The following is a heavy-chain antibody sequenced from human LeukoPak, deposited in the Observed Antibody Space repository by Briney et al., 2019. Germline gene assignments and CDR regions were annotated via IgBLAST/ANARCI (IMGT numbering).Heavy chain of an antibody. J-gene: IGHJ4*02. CDR1: ESTFTASY. CDR2: INPNSGGT. D-gene: IGHD2-2*02. CDR3: ARGLYGKYYFDY. V-gene: IGHV1-2*02. Sequence: ASVKVSGKPFESTFTASYFHGVGRAPGQGLKGLGWINPNSGGTNYAQKFQGRVTMTRDTSISTAYMELSRLRSDDTAVYYCARGLYGKYYFDYWGQGTLVTVSS.